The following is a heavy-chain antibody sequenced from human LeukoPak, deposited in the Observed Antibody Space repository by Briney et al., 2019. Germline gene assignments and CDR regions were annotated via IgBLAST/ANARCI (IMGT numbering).Heavy chain of an antibody. J-gene: IGHJ4*02. D-gene: IGHD3-22*01. V-gene: IGHV4-59*12. Sequence: SETLSLTCTVSGGSISRYYWSWIRQPPGKGLEWIGYKDYSGSTNYNRSLKSRVTISVDTSKNQFSLKLSSVTAADTAVYYCARAPHFFDTTGSRYYFDYWGQGALVTVSS. CDR1: GGSISRYY. CDR3: ARAPHFFDTTGSRYYFDY. CDR2: KDYSGST.